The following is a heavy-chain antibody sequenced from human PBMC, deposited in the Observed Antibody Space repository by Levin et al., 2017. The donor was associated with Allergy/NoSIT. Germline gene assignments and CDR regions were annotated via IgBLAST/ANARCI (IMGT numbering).Heavy chain of an antibody. CDR1: GFTLRSYS. CDR3: ARDASAWSRDY. J-gene: IGHJ4*02. Sequence: AASVKVSCVVSGFTLRSYSMSWVRQAPGKGLEWVSTISTSSSYIVYADSVKGRFTISRDDAKNSLYLQMNSLRANDTAVYYCARDASAWSRDYWGQGTLVTVSS. V-gene: IGHV3-21*06. CDR2: ISTSSSYI. D-gene: IGHD6-19*01.